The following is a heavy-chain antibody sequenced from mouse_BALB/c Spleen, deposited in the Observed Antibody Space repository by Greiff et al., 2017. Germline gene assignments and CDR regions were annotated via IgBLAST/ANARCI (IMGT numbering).Heavy chain of an antibody. Sequence: QVQLKQPGAELVKPGASVKMSCKASGYTFTSYNMHWVKQTPGQGLEWIGAIYPGNGDTSYNQKFKGKATLTADKSSSTAYMQLSSLTSEDSAVYYCARALLRLRAMDYWGQGTSVTVSS. CDR1: GYTFTSYN. V-gene: IGHV1-12*01. CDR2: IYPGNGDT. J-gene: IGHJ4*01. CDR3: ARALLRLRAMDY. D-gene: IGHD1-2*01.